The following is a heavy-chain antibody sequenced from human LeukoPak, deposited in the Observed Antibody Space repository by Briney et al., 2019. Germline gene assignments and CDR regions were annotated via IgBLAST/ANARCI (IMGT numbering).Heavy chain of an antibody. CDR3: ARLETGKAAALDY. CDR1: GGSISSYY. Sequence: SETLSLTCTVSGGSISSYYWSWIRQLPGKGLGWIGYIYYSGSTNYNPSLKSRVTISVDTSKNQFSLKLSSVTAADTAVYYCARLETGKAAALDYWGQGTLVTVSS. CDR2: IYYSGST. D-gene: IGHD6-13*01. J-gene: IGHJ4*02. V-gene: IGHV4-59*01.